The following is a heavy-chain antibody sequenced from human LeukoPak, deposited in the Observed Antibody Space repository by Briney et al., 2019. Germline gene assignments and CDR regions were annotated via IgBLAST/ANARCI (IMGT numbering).Heavy chain of an antibody. V-gene: IGHV3-30*18. Sequence: GGSLRLSCAASGFTFINYGMHWVRQAPGKGLEWVAVISYDGSNKYYADSVKGRFTISRDNSKNTLYLQMNSLRAEDTAVYYCAKDTGVVVTGNWFDPWGQGTLVTVSS. D-gene: IGHD2-21*02. CDR3: AKDTGVVVTGNWFDP. CDR2: ISYDGSNK. J-gene: IGHJ5*02. CDR1: GFTFINYG.